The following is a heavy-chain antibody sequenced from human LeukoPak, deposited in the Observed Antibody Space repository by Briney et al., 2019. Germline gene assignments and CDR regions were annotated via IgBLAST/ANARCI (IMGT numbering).Heavy chain of an antibody. CDR1: GYTFTSYD. CDR3: ARGPPNWGYDY. V-gene: IGHV1-8*01. D-gene: IGHD7-27*01. Sequence: ASVKASCKASGYTFTSYDFNWVRQATGQRPEWMGWMSPNSGDTGYAQKFQDRVTMTRNTSISTAYMELSSLRSDDTAVYYCARGPPNWGYDYWGPGTLVTVSS. J-gene: IGHJ4*02. CDR2: MSPNSGDT.